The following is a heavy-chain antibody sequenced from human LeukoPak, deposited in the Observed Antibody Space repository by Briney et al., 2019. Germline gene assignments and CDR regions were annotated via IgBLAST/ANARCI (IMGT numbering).Heavy chain of an antibody. V-gene: IGHV4-34*01. D-gene: IGHD3-16*01. CDR2: INHSGST. Sequence: SETLSLTCAVYGGSFSGYYWSWIRQPPGKGLEWIGEINHSGSTNYNPSLKSRVTTSVDTSKNQFSLKLSSVTAADTAVYYCAREGEAFDYWGQGTLVTVSS. J-gene: IGHJ4*02. CDR1: GGSFSGYY. CDR3: AREGEAFDY.